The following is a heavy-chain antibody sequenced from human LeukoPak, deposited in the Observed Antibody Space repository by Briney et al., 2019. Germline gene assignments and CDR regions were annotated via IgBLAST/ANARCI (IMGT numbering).Heavy chain of an antibody. CDR1: GFTFSIYE. J-gene: IGHJ4*02. CDR3: TTENWYVFEH. V-gene: IGHV3-7*04. CDR2: INQDESVT. Sequence: PGGSLRLSCAASGFTFSIYEMTWVRQAPGKGLEWVATINQDESVTDSVDAVKGRFTVSRDNAKNSLYLQMNSLRAEDTAVYYCTTENWYVFEHWGQGTLVSVSS. D-gene: IGHD1-1*01.